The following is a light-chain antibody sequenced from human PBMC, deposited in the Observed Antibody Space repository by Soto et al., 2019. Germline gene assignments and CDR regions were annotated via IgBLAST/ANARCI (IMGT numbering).Light chain of an antibody. CDR2: DAS. Sequence: EIVLTQSPATLSLSPGERATLSCRASQSLNSYLAWFQQKPGQAPRLLIYDASNRATDIPSRFSGSGSGTHFTLTISSLEPADFAVYYFQPRRDWPFSFGGGTMVDIK. CDR1: QSLNSY. J-gene: IGKJ4*01. CDR3: QPRRDWPFS. V-gene: IGKV3-11*01.